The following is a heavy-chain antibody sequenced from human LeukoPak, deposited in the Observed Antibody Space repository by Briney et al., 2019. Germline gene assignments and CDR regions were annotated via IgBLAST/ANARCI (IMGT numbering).Heavy chain of an antibody. Sequence: GGSLRLSCAASGFTFDDYAIHWVRQAPGKGLEWVSLISGDGGSTYYADSVKGRFTISRDNSKNSLYLQMNSLRTEDTALYYCAKDRAAAGTGYLDYWGQGTLVTVSS. CDR1: GFTFDDYA. CDR3: AKDRAAAGTGYLDY. V-gene: IGHV3-43*02. D-gene: IGHD6-13*01. J-gene: IGHJ4*02. CDR2: ISGDGGST.